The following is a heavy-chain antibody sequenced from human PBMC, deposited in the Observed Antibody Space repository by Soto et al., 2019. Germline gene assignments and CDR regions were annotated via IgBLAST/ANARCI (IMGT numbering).Heavy chain of an antibody. D-gene: IGHD1-26*01. V-gene: IGHV3-7*03. CDR3: ATVRGSYFDPFEH. Sequence: VQLVESGAGLVQPGGSLTLSCVASGISLSDFWMSWVRQAPGKGLEWVANIRQDGSDKNYVDSVKGRFTVSRDSAKNSVYLHMTNLRAEDTAMYCCATVRGSYFDPFEHWGQGTMVSVSS. J-gene: IGHJ3*01. CDR1: GISLSDFW. CDR2: IRQDGSDK.